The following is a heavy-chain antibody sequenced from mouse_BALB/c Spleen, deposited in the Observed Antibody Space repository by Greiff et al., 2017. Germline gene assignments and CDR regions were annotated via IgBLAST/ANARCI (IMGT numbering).Heavy chain of an antibody. J-gene: IGHJ3*01. CDR3: ARGIYYGSSYQAWFAY. V-gene: IGHV2-6-7*01. Sequence: VQLKESGPGLVAPSQSLSITCTVSGFSLTGYGVNWVRQPPGKGLEWLGMIWGDGSTDYNSALKSRLSISKDNSKSQVFLKMNSLQTDDTARYYCARGIYYGSSYQAWFAYWGQGTLVTVSA. D-gene: IGHD1-1*01. CDR1: GFSLTGYG. CDR2: IWGDGST.